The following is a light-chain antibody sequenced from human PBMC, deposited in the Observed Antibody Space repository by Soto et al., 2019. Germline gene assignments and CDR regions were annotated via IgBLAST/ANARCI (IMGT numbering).Light chain of an antibody. V-gene: IGKV3-20*01. Sequence: EIVLTQSPGTLSSSPGERATLSCRASQSVRSSYLAWYQQKPGQAPRLLIYGASSRATGIPDRFSGSGSGPEYTLTISRLEPEDFAVYSCQQYGFSPISFGQGTRLEIK. CDR3: QQYGFSPIS. CDR2: GAS. J-gene: IGKJ5*01. CDR1: QSVRSSY.